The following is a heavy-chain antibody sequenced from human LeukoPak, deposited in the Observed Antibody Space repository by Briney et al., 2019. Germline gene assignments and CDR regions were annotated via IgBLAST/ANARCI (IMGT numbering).Heavy chain of an antibody. V-gene: IGHV3-74*01. CDR2: INEDGTTT. Sequence: GGSLRLSCAASGFTFSSNWMHWVRQAPGKGLVWVSRINEDGTTTNYADSVKGRSTIFRDNAKNTLYLQMNSLRAEDTAVYYCVRDLGGRSGHWGQGTLVTVSS. D-gene: IGHD1-26*01. CDR1: GFTFSSNW. J-gene: IGHJ4*02. CDR3: VRDLGGRSGH.